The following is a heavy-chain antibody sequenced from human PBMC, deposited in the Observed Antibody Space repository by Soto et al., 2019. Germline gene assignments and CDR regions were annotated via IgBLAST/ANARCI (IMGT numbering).Heavy chain of an antibody. V-gene: IGHV4-30-4*01. D-gene: IGHD5-12*01. CDR1: GASIAGGSYY. CDR2: IPSRGRP. J-gene: IGHJ5*02. Sequence: TSETLSLTCSVSGASIAGGSYYWSWVRQPPGKGLEWIGYIPSRGRPFYNPSLTSRGTISADSSKNQLSLQLTSVTAADTAVYYGVRDQYSGYDFALWGPGNVVTVAS. CDR3: VRDQYSGYDFAL.